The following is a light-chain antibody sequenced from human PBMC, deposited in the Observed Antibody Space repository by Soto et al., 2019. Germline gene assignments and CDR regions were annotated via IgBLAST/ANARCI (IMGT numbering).Light chain of an antibody. J-gene: IGLJ2*01. CDR1: SSNIGGNY. V-gene: IGLV1-51*01. Sequence: QSILTQPPSVSAAPGQTITISCSGSSSNIGGNYVSWYPQLPRTAPKLLISDNSKLFSGIHERFSGSKYGTSATLGIIGLQTEVAARYYCGTWDISLDTGVFGRGTKLTVL. CDR2: DNS. CDR3: GTWDISLDTGV.